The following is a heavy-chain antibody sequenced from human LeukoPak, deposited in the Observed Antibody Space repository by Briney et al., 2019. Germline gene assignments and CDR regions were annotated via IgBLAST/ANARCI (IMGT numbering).Heavy chain of an antibody. CDR2: ISSSSSYI. J-gene: IGHJ5*02. CDR3: VCDGTEAGTGPNWFDP. CDR1: GFTFSNYG. Sequence: PGGSLRLSCAASGFTFSNYGMNWVRQAPGKGLEWVSSISSSSSYIYYADSVKGRFTISRDNAKDSLYLQMNSLRNSLRAEDYCVCDGTEAGTGPNWFDPWGQGTLVTVSS. V-gene: IGHV3-21*03. D-gene: IGHD6-13*01.